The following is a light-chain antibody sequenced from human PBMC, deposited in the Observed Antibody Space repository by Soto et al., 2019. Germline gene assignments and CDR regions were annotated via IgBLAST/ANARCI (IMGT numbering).Light chain of an antibody. CDR2: GAS. CDR1: ESASRN. Sequence: EIVMPQYSATLSESQWESATPSCRGSESASRNIAWYQKKPGQAPRLLIYGASTSATGIPARFSGSGSETEFTLTIGGLQSEDFAVYYCQQYTNWPPTWTFGQGTKV. CDR3: QQYTNWPPTWT. J-gene: IGKJ1*01. V-gene: IGKV3-15*01.